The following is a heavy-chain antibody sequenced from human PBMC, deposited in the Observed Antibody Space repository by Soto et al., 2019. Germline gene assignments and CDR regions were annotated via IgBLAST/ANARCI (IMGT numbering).Heavy chain of an antibody. V-gene: IGHV1-69*13. D-gene: IGHD6-6*01. CDR1: GGTFSSYA. CDR2: MIPIFGTA. CDR3: AREVRRYSSSSKSHFHGGLYYYYYGMDV. Sequence: ASVKVSCKASGGTFSSYAISWVRQAPGQGLEWMGGMIPIFGTANYAQKFQGRVTITADESTSTAYMELSSLRSEDTAVYYCAREVRRYSSSSKSHFHGGLYYYYYGMDVWGQGTTVTVSS. J-gene: IGHJ6*02.